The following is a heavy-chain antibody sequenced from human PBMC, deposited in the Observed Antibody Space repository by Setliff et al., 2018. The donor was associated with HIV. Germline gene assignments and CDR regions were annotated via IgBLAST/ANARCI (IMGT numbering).Heavy chain of an antibody. J-gene: IGHJ3*02. CDR3: ARPSNYGSGSYGAFDI. V-gene: IGHV4-59*08. CDR2: IYYSGST. CDR1: GGSINTYY. Sequence: PSETLSLTCTVSGGSINTYYWSWIRQPPGKGLEWIGYIYYSGSTNYNPSLKSRVTISVDTSKNQFSLKLKSATAADTAVYYCARPSNYGSGSYGAFDIWGQVTMVTVSS. D-gene: IGHD3-10*01.